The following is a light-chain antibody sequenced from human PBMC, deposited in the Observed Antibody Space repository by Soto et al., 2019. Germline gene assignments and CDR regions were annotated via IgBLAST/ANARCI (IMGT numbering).Light chain of an antibody. CDR2: DAS. CDR1: QDITKY. V-gene: IGKV1-33*01. J-gene: IGKJ4*01. Sequence: DIQMTQSPSTLSASVGDRVTITCQASQDITKYLNWYRQKPGKAPNLLIYDASNLKTGVPSRFSGTGSGTYFTLTISSLQPEDIAIYFCQQYDSLPPTFGGGPRVEIK. CDR3: QQYDSLPPT.